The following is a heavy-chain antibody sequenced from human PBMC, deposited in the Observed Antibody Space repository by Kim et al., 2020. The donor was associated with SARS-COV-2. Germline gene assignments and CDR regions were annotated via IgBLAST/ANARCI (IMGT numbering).Heavy chain of an antibody. V-gene: IGHV1-46*01. J-gene: IGHJ5*02. Sequence: ASVKVSCKASGYTFTSYYMHWVRQAPGQGLEWMGIINPSGGSTSYAQKFQGRVTMTRDTSTSTVYMELSSLRSEDTAVYYCARGPVLSRQLWFGELSLNWFDPWGQGTLVTVSS. D-gene: IGHD3-10*01. CDR1: GYTFTSYY. CDR3: ARGPVLSRQLWFGELSLNWFDP. CDR2: INPSGGST.